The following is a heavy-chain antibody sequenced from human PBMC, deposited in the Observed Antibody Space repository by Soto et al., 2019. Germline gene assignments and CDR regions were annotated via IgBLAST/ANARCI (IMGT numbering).Heavy chain of an antibody. CDR2: ISYDGSNK. D-gene: IGHD4-17*01. J-gene: IGHJ4*02. CDR3: ARAPTTVTTAYYFDY. CDR1: EFTFSSYA. V-gene: IGHV3-30-3*01. Sequence: QVQLVESGGVVVQPGRSLRLSCAASEFTFSSYALHWVRQAPGKGLEWVAVISYDGSNKYYADSVKGRFTISRDNSKNTLYLQMNSLRAEDTAVSDCARAPTTVTTAYYFDYWGQGTLVTVSS.